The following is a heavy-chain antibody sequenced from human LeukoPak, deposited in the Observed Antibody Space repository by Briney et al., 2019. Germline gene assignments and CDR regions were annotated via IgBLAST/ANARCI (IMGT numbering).Heavy chain of an antibody. V-gene: IGHV3-21*01. CDR3: ARGPALYCTSSSCLDGVD. D-gene: IGHD2-2*01. CDR1: GFTFSDYA. J-gene: IGHJ4*02. CDR2: ISSGGSYI. Sequence: GVSLRLSCAASGFTFSDYAMNWVRQAPGKGLEGVSSISSGGSYISYADSVKGRFTVSRDNAKDSLFLQMRSLRDEDMAVYYCARGPALYCTSSSCLDGVDWGKGTLVSVSS.